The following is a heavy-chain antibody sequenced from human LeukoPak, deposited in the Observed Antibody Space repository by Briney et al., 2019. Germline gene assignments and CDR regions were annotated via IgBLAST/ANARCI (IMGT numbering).Heavy chain of an antibody. V-gene: IGHV3-21*01. D-gene: IGHD3-3*01. CDR3: AREFHPFNSFGVGMWWFDP. Sequence: KPGGSLRLSCAASGFSFSSHSMNRVRQAPGKGLEWVSSVSSSSSFIYYADSVKGRFTISRDNSKNTLYLQMNSLRAEDTAVYYCAREFHPFNSFGVGMWWFDPWGQGTLVTVSS. CDR2: VSSSSSFI. CDR1: GFSFSSHS. J-gene: IGHJ5*02.